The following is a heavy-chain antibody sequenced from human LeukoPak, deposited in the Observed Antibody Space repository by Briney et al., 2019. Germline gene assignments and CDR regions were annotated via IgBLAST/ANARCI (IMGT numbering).Heavy chain of an antibody. CDR3: ARDGRGGSGSYSEHYYYYGMDV. CDR2: ISAYNGNT. J-gene: IGHJ6*02. Sequence: ASVKVSCKASGYTFTSYGISWVRQAPGQGLEWMGWISAYNGNTNYAQKLQGRVTMTTDTSTSTAYMELRSLRSDGTAVYYCARDGRGGSGSYSEHYYYYGMDVWGQGTTVTVSS. V-gene: IGHV1-18*01. CDR1: GYTFTSYG. D-gene: IGHD3-10*01.